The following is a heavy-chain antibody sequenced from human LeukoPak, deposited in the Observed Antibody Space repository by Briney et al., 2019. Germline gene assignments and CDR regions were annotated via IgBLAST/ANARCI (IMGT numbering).Heavy chain of an antibody. V-gene: IGHV3-48*03. D-gene: IGHD2/OR15-2a*01. J-gene: IGHJ4*02. CDR3: TTKSTY. CDR2: ISNSGSTT. Sequence: GGSLRLSCAASGFTLSSYEMNWVRQAPGKGLEWVACISNSGSTTFHADSVKGRFTISRDNAKNALFLQMNSLRAEDTAVYYCTTKSTYWGQGTLVTVSS. CDR1: GFTLSSYE.